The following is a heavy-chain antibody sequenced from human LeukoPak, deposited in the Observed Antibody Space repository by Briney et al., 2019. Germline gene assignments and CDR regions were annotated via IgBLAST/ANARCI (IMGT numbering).Heavy chain of an antibody. J-gene: IGHJ4*02. D-gene: IGHD4-23*01. V-gene: IGHV4-30-4*01. CDR1: GGSVSSGDCF. Sequence: SETLSLTCTVSGGSVSSGDCFWSWIRQPPGKGLEWIGYIYYSGSTSYNPSLMSRITISVDTSKNQFSLKLSSVTAADTAIYYCARGYVNYGGSFDYWGQGTLVTVSS. CDR3: ARGYVNYGGSFDY. CDR2: IYYSGST.